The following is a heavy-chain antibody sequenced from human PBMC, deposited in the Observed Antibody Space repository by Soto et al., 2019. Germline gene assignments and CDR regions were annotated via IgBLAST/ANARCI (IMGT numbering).Heavy chain of an antibody. CDR1: GGSISSSSYY. Sequence: SETLSLTCTVSGGSISSSSYYWGWIRQPPGKGLEWIGSIYYSGSTYYNPSLKSRVTISVDTSKNQFSLKLSSVTAADTAVYYCARQIVVTAIMENNCFDPWGQGTLVTVSS. J-gene: IGHJ5*02. CDR3: ARQIVVTAIMENNCFDP. V-gene: IGHV4-39*01. D-gene: IGHD2-21*02. CDR2: IYYSGST.